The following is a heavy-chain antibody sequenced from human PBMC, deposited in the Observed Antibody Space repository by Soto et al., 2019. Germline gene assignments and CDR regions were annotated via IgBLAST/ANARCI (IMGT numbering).Heavy chain of an antibody. J-gene: IGHJ4*02. CDR1: GGSINTFY. V-gene: IGHV4-4*07. CDR3: ARGPFYGSGSHPYYFDY. D-gene: IGHD3-10*01. CDR2: IFSSGST. Sequence: SETLSLTCTVSGGSINTFYWSWVRQPAGKGLEWIGRIFSSGSTSFNPSLKSRVTMSVDTSRNQFSLKLSSVTAADTAVYYCARGPFYGSGSHPYYFDYWGQGTLVTVSS.